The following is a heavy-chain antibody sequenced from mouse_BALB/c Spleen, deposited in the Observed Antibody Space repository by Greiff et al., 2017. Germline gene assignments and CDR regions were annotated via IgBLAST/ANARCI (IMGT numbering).Heavy chain of an antibody. V-gene: IGHV5-9-3*01. CDR3: ARHDPREMDY. D-gene: IGHD3-1*01. J-gene: IGHJ4*01. Sequence: EVNLVESGGGLVKPGGSLKLSCAASGFTFSSYAMSWVRQTPEKRLEWVATISSGGSYTYYPDSVKGRFTISRDNAKNTLYLQMSSLRSEDTAMYYCARHDPREMDYWGQGTSVTVSS. CDR2: ISSGGSYT. CDR1: GFTFSSYA.